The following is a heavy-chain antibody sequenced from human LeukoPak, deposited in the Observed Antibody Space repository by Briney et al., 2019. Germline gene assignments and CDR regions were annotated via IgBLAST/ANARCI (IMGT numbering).Heavy chain of an antibody. V-gene: IGHV1-46*01. J-gene: IGHJ3*02. CDR2: INPSGGST. Sequence: ASVKVSCKASGYTFTSYYMHWVRQAPGQGLEWMGIINPSGGSTSYAQKFQGRVTMTRDTSTSTVHMELSSLRSEGTAVYYCATPLGGYSSSRGAFDIWGQGTMVTVSS. CDR1: GYTFTSYY. D-gene: IGHD6-13*01. CDR3: ATPLGGYSSSRGAFDI.